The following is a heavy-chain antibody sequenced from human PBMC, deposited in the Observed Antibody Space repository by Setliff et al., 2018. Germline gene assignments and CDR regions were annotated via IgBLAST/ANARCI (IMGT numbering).Heavy chain of an antibody. CDR1: GYTFSDYG. D-gene: IGHD2-8*01. V-gene: IGHV1-18*01. J-gene: IGHJ4*02. CDR3: SRLVRFCTRTSCQRLSGGEF. Sequence: ASVKVSCKTSGYTFSDYGIAWVRQAPGQGLEWMGWVSPHNGKTYDSPKLHGGVTLTTDTSTSTAYMELRSLGSDDTAVYYCSRLVRFCTRTSCQRLSGGEFWGQGTLVTVSS. CDR2: VSPHNGKT.